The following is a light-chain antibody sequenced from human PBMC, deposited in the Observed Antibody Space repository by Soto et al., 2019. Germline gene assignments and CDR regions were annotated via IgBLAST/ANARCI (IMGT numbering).Light chain of an antibody. V-gene: IGKV3-20*01. CDR3: QQYGSSPRT. CDR1: QSVSSN. Sequence: EIVMTQSPATLSVSPGERATLSCRANQSVSSNLAWYQQKPGQAPRLLISGASTRATGIPDRFSGSGSGTDFTLTISRLEPEDFAVYYCQQYGSSPRTFGQGTKVDIK. CDR2: GAS. J-gene: IGKJ1*01.